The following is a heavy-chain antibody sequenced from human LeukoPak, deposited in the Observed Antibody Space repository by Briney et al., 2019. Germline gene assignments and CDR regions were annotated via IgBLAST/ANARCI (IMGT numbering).Heavy chain of an antibody. D-gene: IGHD3-22*01. Sequence: SVKVSCKASGGTFSSYTINWVRQAPGQGLEWMGGIISIFGTANYAQKFQDRVTITTDASTNTSYLELSSLRSEDTAVYFCARAPYSSLPYFDYWGQGTLVTVSS. CDR1: GGTFSSYT. J-gene: IGHJ4*02. CDR3: ARAPYSSLPYFDY. V-gene: IGHV1-69*05. CDR2: IISIFGTA.